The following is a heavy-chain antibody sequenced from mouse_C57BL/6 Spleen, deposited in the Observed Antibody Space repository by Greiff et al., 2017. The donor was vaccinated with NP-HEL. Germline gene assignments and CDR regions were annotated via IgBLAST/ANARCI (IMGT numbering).Heavy chain of an antibody. CDR2: IWGVGST. J-gene: IGHJ3*01. CDR3: ASHYYGSSYGVAY. CDR1: GFSLTSYG. Sequence: VKLVESGPGLVAPSQSLSITCTVSGFSLTSYGVDWVRQSPGKGLEWLGVIWGVGSTNYNSALKSRLSISKDNSKSQVFLKMNSLQTDDTAMYYCASHYYGSSYGVAYWGQGTLVTVSA. V-gene: IGHV2-6*01. D-gene: IGHD1-1*01.